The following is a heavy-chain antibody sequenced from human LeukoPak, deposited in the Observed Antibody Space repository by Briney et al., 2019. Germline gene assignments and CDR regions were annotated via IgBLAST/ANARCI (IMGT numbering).Heavy chain of an antibody. V-gene: IGHV1-46*01. D-gene: IGHD6-13*01. Sequence: GASVKVSCKASGYTFTSYGISWVRQAPGQGLEWMGIINPSGGSTSYAQKFQGRVTMTRDTSTSTVYMELSSLRSEDTAVYYCARSPTIAAAGTGDYWGQGTLVTVSS. CDR2: INPSGGST. CDR3: ARSPTIAAAGTGDY. CDR1: GYTFTSYG. J-gene: IGHJ4*02.